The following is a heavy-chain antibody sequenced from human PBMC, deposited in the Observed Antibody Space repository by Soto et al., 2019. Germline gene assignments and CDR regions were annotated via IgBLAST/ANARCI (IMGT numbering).Heavy chain of an antibody. D-gene: IGHD3-9*01. CDR3: AHSFEADYDILTGYYVPGAFDI. J-gene: IGHJ3*02. CDR2: IYWNDDK. CDR1: GFSLSTSGVG. V-gene: IGHV2-5*01. Sequence: SGPTLVNPTQTLTLTCTFSGFSLSTSGVGVGWIRQPPGKALEWLAHIYWNDDKRYSPSLKSRLTITKDTSKNQVVLTMTNMDPVDTATYYCAHSFEADYDILTGYYVPGAFDIWGQGTMVTVSS.